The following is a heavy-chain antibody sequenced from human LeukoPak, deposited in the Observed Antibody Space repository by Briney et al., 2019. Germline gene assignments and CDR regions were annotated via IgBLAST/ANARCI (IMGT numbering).Heavy chain of an antibody. Sequence: GGSLRLSCAASGFTFSSYDMNWVRQAPGKGLEWVSYITSSSIAIYYADSVKGRFTISRDNAKNSLYLQMNSLRAEDTAVYYCARDSLGYSYGGNYYFDYWGQGTLVTVSS. J-gene: IGHJ4*02. V-gene: IGHV3-48*04. CDR1: GFTFSSYD. D-gene: IGHD5-18*01. CDR2: ITSSSIAI. CDR3: ARDSLGYSYGGNYYFDY.